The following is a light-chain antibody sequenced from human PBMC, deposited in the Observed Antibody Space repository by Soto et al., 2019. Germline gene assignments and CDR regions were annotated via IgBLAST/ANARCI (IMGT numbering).Light chain of an antibody. CDR3: QQYNPSSRT. V-gene: IGKV1-5*03. CDR2: KAS. CDR1: QSISTW. J-gene: IGKJ1*01. Sequence: DIQMTQSPSTLSAFVGDRVTITCRASQSISTWLAWYQQKPGKVPKLLIFKASSLQSGVPSRFSGSGSGTDFTLTISSLQPDDFATYYCQQYNPSSRTFGQGTKLDI.